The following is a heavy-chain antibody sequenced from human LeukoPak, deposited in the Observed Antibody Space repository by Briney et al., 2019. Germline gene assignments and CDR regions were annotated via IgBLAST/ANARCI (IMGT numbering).Heavy chain of an antibody. Sequence: GGSLRLSCAASGFTFDDYAMHWVRQALGKGLEWVSGISWNSGSIGYADSVKGRFTISRDNAKNSLYLQMNSLRTEDTAVYYCARSLTMVRAYDYWGQGTLVTVSS. V-gene: IGHV3-9*01. CDR1: GFTFDDYA. CDR2: ISWNSGSI. J-gene: IGHJ4*02. CDR3: ARSLTMVRAYDY. D-gene: IGHD3-10*01.